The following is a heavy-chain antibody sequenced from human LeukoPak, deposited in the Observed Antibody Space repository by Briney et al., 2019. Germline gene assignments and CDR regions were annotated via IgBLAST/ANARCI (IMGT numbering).Heavy chain of an antibody. CDR2: IIPIFGTA. D-gene: IGHD5-12*01. CDR3: ARGGYSGYDRRYFDY. J-gene: IGHJ4*02. CDR1: GGTFSSYA. V-gene: IGHV1-69*13. Sequence: GASVKVSCKASGGTFSSYAISWVRQAPGQGLGWMGGIIPIFGTANYAQKFQGRVTITADESTSTAYMELSSLRSEDTAVYYCARGGYSGYDRRYFDYWGQGTLVTVSS.